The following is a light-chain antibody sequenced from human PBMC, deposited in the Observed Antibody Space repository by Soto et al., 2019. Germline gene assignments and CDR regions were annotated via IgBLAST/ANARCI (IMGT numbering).Light chain of an antibody. Sequence: DIQMTQSPSSLSASLGDRVTITCRASQTISNYLNWYQQKSGRAPELLVYAASNLQSGVPSRFTGSRSGTHFTLTISGLEPADFATYFCQQSYNTPITFGQGTRLEIK. CDR1: QTISNY. J-gene: IGKJ5*01. CDR2: AAS. CDR3: QQSYNTPIT. V-gene: IGKV1-39*01.